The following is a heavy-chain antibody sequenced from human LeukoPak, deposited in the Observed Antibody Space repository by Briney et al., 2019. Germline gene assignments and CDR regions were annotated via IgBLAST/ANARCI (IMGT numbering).Heavy chain of an antibody. D-gene: IGHD1-26*01. V-gene: IGHV3-64D*06. CDR2: ISPSGVVT. Sequence: GGSLRLSCSASGFTFTSNVVHWVRQAPGKGLEYVSFISPSGVVTSYADSVRGRFTITRNNYKETLSLQMSSLRAEDTAVYYCVKDLGGIYCFDSWGQGTLVTVSS. CDR3: VKDLGGIYCFDS. CDR1: GFTFTSNV. J-gene: IGHJ4*02.